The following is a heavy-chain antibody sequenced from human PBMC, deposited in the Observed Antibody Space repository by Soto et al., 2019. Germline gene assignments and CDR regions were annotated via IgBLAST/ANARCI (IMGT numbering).Heavy chain of an antibody. CDR2: LQYDGTYI. CDR1: GFTFSNYG. CDR3: ARKPRPTYADYADY. Sequence: QVQLVESGGTVVQPGTSLRLSCVASGFTFSNYGMHWARQAPGKGLEWVAYLQYDGTYIHYSDSGQGRFTISRDNSRNTLYLQINGLKAEDTALYDCARKPRPTYADYADYWGQGTLVTVSP. D-gene: IGHD4-17*01. J-gene: IGHJ4*02. V-gene: IGHV3-33*05.